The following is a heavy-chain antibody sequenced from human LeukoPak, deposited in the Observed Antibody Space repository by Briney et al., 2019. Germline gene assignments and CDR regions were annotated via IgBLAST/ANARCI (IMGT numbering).Heavy chain of an antibody. CDR3: AGANYDSSGYYQSFDY. Sequence: GRSLRLSCAASGFTFSSYAMHWVRQALGKGLEWVAVISYDGSNKYYADSVKGRFTISRDNSKNTLYLQMNSLRAEDTAVYYCAGANYDSSGYYQSFDYWGQGTLVTVSS. J-gene: IGHJ4*02. CDR1: GFTFSSYA. D-gene: IGHD3-22*01. V-gene: IGHV3-30-3*01. CDR2: ISYDGSNK.